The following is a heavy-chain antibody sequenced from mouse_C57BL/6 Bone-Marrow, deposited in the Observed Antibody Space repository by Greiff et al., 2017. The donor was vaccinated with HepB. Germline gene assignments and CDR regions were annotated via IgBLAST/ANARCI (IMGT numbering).Heavy chain of an antibody. J-gene: IGHJ3*01. CDR2: ISYDGSN. CDR3: ARGRRFAY. CDR1: GYSITSGYY. Sequence: ESGPGLVKPSQSLSLTCSVTGYSITSGYYWNWIRQFPGNKLEWMGYISYDGSNNYNPSLKNRISITRDTSKNQFFLKLNSVTTEDTATYYCARGRRFAYWGQGTLVTVSA. V-gene: IGHV3-6*01.